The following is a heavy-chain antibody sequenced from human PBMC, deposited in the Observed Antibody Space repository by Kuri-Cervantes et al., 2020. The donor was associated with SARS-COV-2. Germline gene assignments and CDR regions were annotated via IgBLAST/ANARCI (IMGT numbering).Heavy chain of an antibody. CDR3: ATTGRGYSTAVGYFDY. V-gene: IGHV3-30*02. CDR1: GFTFSSYG. J-gene: IGHJ4*02. Sequence: GGSLRLTCAASGFTFSSYGMHWVRQAPGKGLEWVAFIRYDGSNKYYADSVKGRFTISRDNSKNTLYLQMNSLRAEDTAVYYCATTGRGYSTAVGYFDYWGQGTLVTVSS. CDR2: IRYDGSNK. D-gene: IGHD6-13*01.